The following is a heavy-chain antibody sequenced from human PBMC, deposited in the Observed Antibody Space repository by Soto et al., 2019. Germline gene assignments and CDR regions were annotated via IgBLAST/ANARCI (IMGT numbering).Heavy chain of an antibody. CDR2: INHSGST. CDR1: GGSFSGYY. CDR3: GRRRPVGVVAATDVGFDP. D-gene: IGHD2-15*01. J-gene: IGHJ5*02. Sequence: SETLSLTCAVYGGSFSGYYWSWIRQPPGKGLEWIGEINHSGSTNYNPSLKSRVTISVDTSKNQFSLKLRSVNAADTAVYYYGRRRPVGVVAATDVGFDPWGQGTLVTVSS. V-gene: IGHV4-34*01.